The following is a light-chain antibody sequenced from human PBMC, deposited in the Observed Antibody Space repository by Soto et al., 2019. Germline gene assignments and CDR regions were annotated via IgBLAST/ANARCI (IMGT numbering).Light chain of an antibody. CDR3: QSYDKSLNGPVV. Sequence: QSALTQPPSISGAPGQRVTISCTGSSSNIGADYDVHWYQQLPGTAPKLLTYGNTNRPSGVPDRFSGSKSGTSASLAISGLQAEDEANYYCQSYDKSLNGPVVFGGGTKLTVL. V-gene: IGLV1-40*01. CDR1: SSNIGADYD. J-gene: IGLJ2*01. CDR2: GNT.